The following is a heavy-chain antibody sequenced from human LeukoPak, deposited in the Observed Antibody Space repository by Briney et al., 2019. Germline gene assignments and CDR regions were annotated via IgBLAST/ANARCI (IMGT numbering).Heavy chain of an antibody. CDR2: ISYDGSNK. CDR3: AKVSLYPLDAFDI. J-gene: IGHJ3*02. Sequence: PGRSLRLSCAASGFTFSSYGMHWVRQDPGKGLEWVAVISYDGSNKYYADSVKGRFTISRDNSKNTLYLQMNSLRAEDTAVYYCAKVSLYPLDAFDIWGQGTMVTVSS. D-gene: IGHD2-2*02. V-gene: IGHV3-30*18. CDR1: GFTFSSYG.